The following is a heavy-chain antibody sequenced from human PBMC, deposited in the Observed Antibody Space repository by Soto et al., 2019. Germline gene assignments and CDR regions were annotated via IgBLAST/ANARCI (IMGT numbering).Heavy chain of an antibody. CDR1: GYTFTSYA. CDR3: ARDLAAADY. Sequence: ASVKVFCKASGYTFTSYAMHWVRQAPGQRLEWIGRINADSGSTKYAQKFRGRVTIARDTSTSTVYMDLSSLRSDDTAVYYCARDLAAADYWGQGTLVTVSS. CDR2: INADSGST. J-gene: IGHJ4*02. V-gene: IGHV1-3*01. D-gene: IGHD6-13*01.